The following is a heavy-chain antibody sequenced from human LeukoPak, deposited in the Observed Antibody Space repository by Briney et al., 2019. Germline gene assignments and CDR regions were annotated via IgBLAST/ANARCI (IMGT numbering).Heavy chain of an antibody. Sequence: SSETLSLTCTVSGVSISDYYWNWIRQPPGKGLEWVAYVHYSGTTKYNPSLQSRVTTAVDMSKKEVSLRLDSVTAADTAVYYCAGDMRGSAKVWFDSWGQGVQVIVSS. D-gene: IGHD3-10*01. J-gene: IGHJ5*01. CDR1: GVSISDYY. CDR3: AGDMRGSAKVWFDS. CDR2: VHYSGTT. V-gene: IGHV4-59*12.